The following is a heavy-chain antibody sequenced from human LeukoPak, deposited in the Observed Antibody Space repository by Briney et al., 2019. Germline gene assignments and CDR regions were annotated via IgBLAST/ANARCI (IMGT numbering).Heavy chain of an antibody. V-gene: IGHV4-59*01. CDR3: ARVAVAAPGTDYYSMDV. CDR1: GGSISNYY. D-gene: IGHD6-13*01. Sequence: PSETLSLTCTVSGGSISNYYWSWIRQPPGKGLEWIGYIYYSGSTQYNPSLKSRVTISVDTSKNQFSLNLSSVTAADTAVYYCARVAVAAPGTDYYSMDVWGKGTTVTVSS. CDR2: IYYSGST. J-gene: IGHJ6*04.